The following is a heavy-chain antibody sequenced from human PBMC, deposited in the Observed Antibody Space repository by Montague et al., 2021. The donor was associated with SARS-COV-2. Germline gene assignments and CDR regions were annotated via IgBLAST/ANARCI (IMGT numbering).Heavy chain of an antibody. J-gene: IGHJ2*01. V-gene: IGHV4-4*02. D-gene: IGHD6-13*01. CDR3: ARTESLRGSSWLSKYWYFDL. CDR2: IYHSGST. Sequence: SETLSLTCAVSGGSIRSNNWWSWVRQPPGKGLEWIGEIYHSGSTNYNPSLTSRVTMSVDKSENQFSLKLNSLTAADTAVYYCARTESLRGSSWLSKYWYFDLWGRGSLVTVSS. CDR1: GGSIRSNNW.